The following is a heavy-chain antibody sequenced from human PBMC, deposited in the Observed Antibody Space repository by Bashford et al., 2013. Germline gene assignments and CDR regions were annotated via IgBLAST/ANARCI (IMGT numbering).Heavy chain of an antibody. D-gene: IGHD3-10*01. V-gene: IGHV4-34*01. CDR3: ATVRYGWGYFDS. CDR1: WVLQCLL. J-gene: IGHJ4*02. CDR2: INHSGNT. Sequence: SETPVPHLRCLWWVLQCLLLDLDPPGPRTGLEWIGEINHSGNTNYNPSLESRVTISVDTSKSQFSLSLTSVTAADTAVYYCATVRYGWGYFDSWGQGTLVTVSS.